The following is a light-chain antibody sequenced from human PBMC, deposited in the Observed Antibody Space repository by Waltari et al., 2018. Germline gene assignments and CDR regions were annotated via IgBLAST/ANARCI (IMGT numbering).Light chain of an antibody. CDR1: SSNIGNNY. CDR2: EDV. CDR3: AAWDSSLSGWA. J-gene: IGLJ3*02. Sequence: QSVLTQPPSMSAAPGQRVTISCSGSSSNIGNNYVSWYQQLPGTAPKLLLYEDVVWPSGFPDRFSGSRSGTSASLGITGLQTGDESDYYCAAWDSSLSGWAFGGGTKLTVL. V-gene: IGLV1-51*01.